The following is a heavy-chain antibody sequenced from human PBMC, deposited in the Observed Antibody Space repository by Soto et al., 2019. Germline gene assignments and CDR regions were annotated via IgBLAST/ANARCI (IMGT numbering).Heavy chain of an antibody. J-gene: IGHJ5*02. V-gene: IGHV3-23*01. CDR3: VKNSGWFNT. CDR1: GFTFGTTD. Sequence: QLLQSGGGLVQPGGSLTLSCAASGFTFGTTDMSWVRQAPGEGLERVSTIDGSGGITYYADSVKGRFTISRDNSRNTVYMQINSLRGDATALYYCVKNSGWFNTWGQGALVTVSS. D-gene: IGHD3-10*01. CDR2: IDGSGGIT.